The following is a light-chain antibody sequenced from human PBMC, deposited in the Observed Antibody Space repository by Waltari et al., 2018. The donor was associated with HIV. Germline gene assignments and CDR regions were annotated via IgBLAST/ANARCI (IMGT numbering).Light chain of an antibody. CDR1: TSAIGAYNY. Sequence: QSALTQPASVSASPGQSITISCTASTSAIGAYNYVYWYQQGPGKAPKLIISEVSNRPSGVSNRFSGSKSGNTASLTISGLQPEDEADYFCGSFSTISTLIFGGGTKVTVL. CDR2: EVS. V-gene: IGLV2-14*01. J-gene: IGLJ2*01. CDR3: GSFSTISTLI.